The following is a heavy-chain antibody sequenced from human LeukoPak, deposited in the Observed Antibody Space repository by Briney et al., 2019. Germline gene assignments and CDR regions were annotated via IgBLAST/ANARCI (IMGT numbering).Heavy chain of an antibody. CDR1: GYTFTSYA. CDR2: INAGNGNT. CDR3: ATSDMVRGAYGY. Sequence: ASVKVSCKASGYTFTSYAMHWVRQAPGQRLEWMGWINAGNGNTKYSQKFQGRVTMTEDTSTDTAYMELSSLRSEDTAVYYCATSDMVRGAYGYWGQGTLVTVSS. J-gene: IGHJ4*02. D-gene: IGHD3-10*01. V-gene: IGHV1-3*01.